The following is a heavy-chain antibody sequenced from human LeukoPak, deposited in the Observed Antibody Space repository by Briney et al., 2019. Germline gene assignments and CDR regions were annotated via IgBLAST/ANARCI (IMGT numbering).Heavy chain of an antibody. J-gene: IGHJ4*02. CDR2: ISSSGSTI. Sequence: GTLSLTCAVSGGSISSRNWWSWVRQAPGKGLEWVSYISSSGSTIYYADSVKGRFTISRDNAKNSLYLQMNSLRAEDTAVYYCARSVDYWGQGTLVTVSS. V-gene: IGHV3-48*04. CDR1: GGSISSRN. CDR3: ARSVDY.